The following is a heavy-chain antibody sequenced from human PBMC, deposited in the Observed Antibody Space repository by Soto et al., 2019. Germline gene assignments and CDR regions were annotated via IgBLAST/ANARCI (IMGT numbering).Heavy chain of an antibody. Sequence: QVQLVESGGGVVQPGRSLRLSCAASGFTFSSYGMHWVRQAPGKGLEWVAVISYDESNKYYADSVKGRFTISRDNAKNTLYLQMNSLRAEDTAVYYCTKAVVVITSYFQHWGQGPLVTVSS. V-gene: IGHV3-30*18. CDR2: ISYDESNK. J-gene: IGHJ1*01. D-gene: IGHD3-22*01. CDR3: TKAVVVITSYFQH. CDR1: GFTFSSYG.